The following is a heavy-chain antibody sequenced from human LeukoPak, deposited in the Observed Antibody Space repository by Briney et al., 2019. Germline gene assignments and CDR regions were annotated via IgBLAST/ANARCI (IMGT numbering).Heavy chain of an antibody. J-gene: IGHJ5*02. V-gene: IGHV4-4*07. D-gene: IGHD4-17*01. CDR2: IYTSGST. CDR3: ARAPDNYGALNWFDP. CDR1: GGSISSYY. Sequence: SSETLSLTCTVSGGSISSYYWSWIRQPAGKGLEWIGRIYTSGSTNYNPSLKSRVTMSVDTSKNQFSLKLSSVAAADTAVYYCARAPDNYGALNWFDPWGQGTLVTVSS.